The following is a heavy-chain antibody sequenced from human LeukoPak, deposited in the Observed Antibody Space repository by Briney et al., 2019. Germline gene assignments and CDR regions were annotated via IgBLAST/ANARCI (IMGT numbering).Heavy chain of an antibody. D-gene: IGHD2-2*01. CDR2: INHSGST. CDR3: ARDIVVVPAARVEDGMDV. J-gene: IGHJ6*02. Sequence: PSETLSLTCAVYGGSFSGYYWSWIRQPPGKGLEWIGEINHSGSTNYNPSLKSRVTISVDTSKNQFSLKLSSVTAADTAVYYCARDIVVVPAARVEDGMDVWGQGTTVTVSS. V-gene: IGHV4-34*01. CDR1: GGSFSGYY.